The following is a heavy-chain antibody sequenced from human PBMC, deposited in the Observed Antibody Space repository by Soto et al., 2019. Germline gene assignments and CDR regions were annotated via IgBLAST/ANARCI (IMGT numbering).Heavy chain of an antibody. D-gene: IGHD2-2*01. CDR2: INPNGDNT. CDR3: AREGLVLVPTTVNSDYYYYAMDV. V-gene: IGHV1-46*01. CDR1: GYTFTTYY. J-gene: IGHJ6*02. Sequence: GASVKVSCKASGYTFTTYYMHWVRQAPGQRLEWMGIINPNGDNTNYAQKFQGRVTITADESTSTAYMELSSLRSEDTAVYYCAREGLVLVPTTVNSDYYYYAMDVWGQGTTVTVSS.